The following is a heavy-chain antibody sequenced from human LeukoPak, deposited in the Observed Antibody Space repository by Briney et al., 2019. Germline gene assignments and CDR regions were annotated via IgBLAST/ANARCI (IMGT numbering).Heavy chain of an antibody. J-gene: IGHJ4*02. V-gene: IGHV3-23*01. Sequence: SGGSLRLSCVASGFTFRSYAMSWVRQPPGKGLEWVSCISGRGGNTKYADSVKGRFTISRDNSKNTVYLQMNSLRVEDTAVYFCAKRGIVIRAVIIIGFHKEAYYFDYWGQGILVTVSS. CDR3: AKRGIVIRAVIIIGFHKEAYYFDY. CDR1: GFTFRSYA. CDR2: ISGRGGNT. D-gene: IGHD3-10*01.